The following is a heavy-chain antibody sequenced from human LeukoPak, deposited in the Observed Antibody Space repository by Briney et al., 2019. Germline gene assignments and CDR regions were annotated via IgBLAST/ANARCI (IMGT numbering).Heavy chain of an antibody. CDR1: GYSFTSYW. CDR2: IYPGDSDT. J-gene: IGHJ3*02. D-gene: IGHD3-22*01. V-gene: IGHV5-51*01. CDR3: ARLLYYDSSGYYGGAFDI. Sequence: GESLKISCKGSGYSFTSYWIGWVRQMPGKGLEWMGIIYPGDSDTRSSPSFQGQVTISADKSISTAYLQWSSLKASDTAMYYCARLLYYDSSGYYGGAFDIWGQGTMVTVSS.